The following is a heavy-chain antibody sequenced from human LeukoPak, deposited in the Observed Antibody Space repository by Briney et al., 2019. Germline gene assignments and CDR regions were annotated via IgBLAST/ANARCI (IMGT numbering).Heavy chain of an antibody. CDR3: AKDSYVSGRPLHTFDV. Sequence: PGGSLRLSCAASGFTFAIHAMTWVRQAPGKGLEWVSGISGDGASTHYAESVKGQFTISRDNSQNTLFLQMNSLRVEDTAIYYCAKDSYVSGRPLHTFDVLGQGTMVTVSS. D-gene: IGHD3-10*01. CDR1: GFTFAIHA. V-gene: IGHV3-23*01. CDR2: ISGDGAST. J-gene: IGHJ3*01.